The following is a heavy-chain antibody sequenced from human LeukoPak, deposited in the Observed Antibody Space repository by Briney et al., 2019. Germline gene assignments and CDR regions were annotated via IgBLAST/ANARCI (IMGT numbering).Heavy chain of an antibody. CDR2: IYYSGST. J-gene: IGHJ4*02. Sequence: SETLSLTCTVSGGSVSSGSYYWSWIRQPPGKGLEWIGYIYYSGSTNYNPSLKSRVTISVDTSKNQFSLKLSSVTAADTAVYYCASAYYYDSSGYYTRGNGFDYWGQGTLVTVSS. CDR3: ASAYYYDSSGYYTRGNGFDY. D-gene: IGHD3-22*01. V-gene: IGHV4-61*01. CDR1: GGSVSSGSYY.